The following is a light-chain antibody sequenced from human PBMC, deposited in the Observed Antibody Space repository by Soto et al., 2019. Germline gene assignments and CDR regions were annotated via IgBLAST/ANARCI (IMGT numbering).Light chain of an antibody. CDR3: QVWDISSGHVV. CDR1: NIGSKS. Sequence: SYELTQPPSVSVAPGKTASVAGGGSNIGSKSVHWYQKKSGQSPVLVMYDDSDRPSGIPERFSGSNSGNTATLTISRVEAGDEADYYCQVWDISSGHVVFGGGTKLTVL. CDR2: DDS. V-gene: IGLV3-21*01. J-gene: IGLJ3*02.